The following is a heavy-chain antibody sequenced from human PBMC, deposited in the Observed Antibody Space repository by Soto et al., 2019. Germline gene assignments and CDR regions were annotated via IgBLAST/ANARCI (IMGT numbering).Heavy chain of an antibody. V-gene: IGHV1-69*08. J-gene: IGHJ4*02. Sequence: QVQLVQSGAEVKKPGSSVKVSCKASGGTFRNYPINWVRQAPGQGLEWMGSIFPLTDTPDYAQNFQGRLTISAAKATSTAHMELSSLTSDDTAMYSCARGPLVVFNYFESWGQGTLVTVSS. CDR3: ARGPLVVFNYFES. CDR2: IFPLTDTP. CDR1: GGTFRNYP.